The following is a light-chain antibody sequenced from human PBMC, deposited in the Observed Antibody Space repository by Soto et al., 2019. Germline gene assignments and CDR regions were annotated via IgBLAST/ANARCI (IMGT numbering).Light chain of an antibody. CDR3: QQRGNWPPLT. Sequence: DIQMTQSPSSLSASVGDRVTITCRASQSISTYLNWYQHKPGKAPKVLIYAVSSLQSGVPSRFSGSGSGTDFTLTISSLEPEDFAIYYCQQRGNWPPLTFGGGTKVDIK. CDR1: QSISTY. CDR2: AVS. J-gene: IGKJ4*01. V-gene: IGKV1-39*01.